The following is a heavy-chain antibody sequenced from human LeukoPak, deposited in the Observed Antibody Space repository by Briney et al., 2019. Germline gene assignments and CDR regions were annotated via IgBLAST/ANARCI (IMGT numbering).Heavy chain of an antibody. CDR1: GFTFTTRG. V-gene: IGHV3-30*02. D-gene: IGHD2-8*01. CDR3: ATTEGVTDKWLDR. CDR2: AGNDGRIK. J-gene: IGHJ5*02. Sequence: GGSLRLSCAASGFTFTTRGLHWVRQAPGKGPQWVAFAGNDGRIKYNENSVEGRFTISRDNSKNPLYLQMNSLRPEDTAVYYCATTEGVTDKWLDRWGQGTQVTVSS.